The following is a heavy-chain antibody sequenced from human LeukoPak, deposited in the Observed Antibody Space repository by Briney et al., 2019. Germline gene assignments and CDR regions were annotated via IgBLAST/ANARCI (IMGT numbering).Heavy chain of an antibody. CDR1: GGSINSNNYY. J-gene: IGHJ4*02. Sequence: SETLSLTCTVSGGSINSNNYYWGWIRQPPGKGPEWIGAIIYSGRTYYNPSLKGRVTISVDTSKNQFSLKLNSVTAADTAVYYCARHEYGSDSACFQSWSQGTLVTVSS. CDR2: IIYSGRT. V-gene: IGHV4-39*01. CDR3: ARHEYGSDSACFQS. D-gene: IGHD1-26*01.